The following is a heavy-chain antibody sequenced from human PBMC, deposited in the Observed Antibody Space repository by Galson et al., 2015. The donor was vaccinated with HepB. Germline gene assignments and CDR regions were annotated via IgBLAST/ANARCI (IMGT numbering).Heavy chain of an antibody. D-gene: IGHD3-10*01. V-gene: IGHV1-46*01. CDR2: INPSGGST. CDR1: GYTFTSYY. Sequence: SVKVSCKASGYTFTSYYMHWVRQAPGQGLEWMGIINPSGGSTSYAQKFQGRVTMTRDTSTSTVYMELSSLRSEDTAVYYCASLGGTMVSADYGMDVWGQGTTVTVSS. J-gene: IGHJ6*02. CDR3: ASLGGTMVSADYGMDV.